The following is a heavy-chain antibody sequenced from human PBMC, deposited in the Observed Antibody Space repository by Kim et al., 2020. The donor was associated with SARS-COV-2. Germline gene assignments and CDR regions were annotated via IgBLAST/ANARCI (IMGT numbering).Heavy chain of an antibody. V-gene: IGHV3-66*01. J-gene: IGHJ2*01. Sequence: GGSLRLSCAPSGFSVRNTYLSWVRQAPGKGLEWVSLIFSDGRTFYADSMKGRFTVSKDNSKDTLYLQMNSLGAEDTAVYFCARAGYYDSSGHYF. CDR3: ARAGYYDSSGHYF. CDR1: GFSVRNTY. D-gene: IGHD3-22*01. CDR2: IFSDGRT.